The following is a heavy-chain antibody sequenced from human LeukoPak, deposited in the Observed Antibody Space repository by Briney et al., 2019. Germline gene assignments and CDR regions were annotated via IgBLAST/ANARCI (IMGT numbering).Heavy chain of an antibody. CDR2: ISYDGRNK. CDR1: GFIFSSYA. CDR3: ARGYGSSLSGFDY. Sequence: PGRSLRLSCAASGFIFSSYAMHWVRQAPGKGLEWVAVISYDGRNKYYADSVKGRFTISRDNSKNTMFLQMNSLRAEDTAVYYCARGYGSSLSGFDYWGQGTLVTVSS. J-gene: IGHJ4*02. V-gene: IGHV3-30-3*01. D-gene: IGHD2-2*01.